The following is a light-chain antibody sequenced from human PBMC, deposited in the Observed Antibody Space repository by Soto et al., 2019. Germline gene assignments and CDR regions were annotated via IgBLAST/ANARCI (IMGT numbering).Light chain of an antibody. J-gene: IGKJ5*01. CDR1: QRDASTF. V-gene: IGKV3-20*01. Sequence: EIVLTQSPGNLSLSPGERATLSCRASQRDASTFLAWYQQKSGQAPRLLIYGASTRATGIPDRFSGSGSGTDFTLSISRLEPEDFAVYYCHQYGSSLITFGQGTRLEIK. CDR3: HQYGSSLIT. CDR2: GAS.